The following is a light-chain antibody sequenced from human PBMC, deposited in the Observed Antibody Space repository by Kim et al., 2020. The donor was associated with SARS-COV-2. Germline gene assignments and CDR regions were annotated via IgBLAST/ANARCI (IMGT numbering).Light chain of an antibody. V-gene: IGLV1-51*01. J-gene: IGLJ3*02. CDR3: GTWDSSLSGLV. CDR1: RSNIASYY. Sequence: QNFTLSCSRSRSNIASYYVSCYPQLPGTAPTLLLYANNKRPSAIPDRFSGSKSGTSATLGITGLQTGDEADYYCGTWDSSLSGLVFGGGTQLTVL. CDR2: ANN.